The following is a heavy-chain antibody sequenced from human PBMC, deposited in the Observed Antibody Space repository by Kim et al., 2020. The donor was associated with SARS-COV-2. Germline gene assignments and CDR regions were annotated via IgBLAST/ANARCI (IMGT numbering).Heavy chain of an antibody. V-gene: IGHV3-53*01. CDR1: GFTVSSNY. D-gene: IGHD6-19*01. J-gene: IGHJ5*02. CDR2: IYTGGST. Sequence: GGSLRLSCAASGFTVSSNYMTWVRQAPGKGLEWVSVIYTGGSTYYADSVKGRFTISRDNSKNTLYLQMNSLGDEDTAVYYCATSRAGYNWLEPWGHGTL. CDR3: ATSRAGYNWLEP.